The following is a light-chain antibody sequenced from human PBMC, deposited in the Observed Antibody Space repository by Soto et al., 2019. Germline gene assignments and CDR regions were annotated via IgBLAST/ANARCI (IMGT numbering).Light chain of an antibody. Sequence: SALTQPPSASGSRGQSVTISCTGTSSDVGGYNFVSWYQQHPGKAPTLLIYEVTERPSGVPDRFSGSKSGNTASLTVSGLQAEDEADYYCCSFAGSNNRVFGTGTKVTVL. CDR3: CSFAGSNNRV. CDR1: SSDVGGYNF. CDR2: EVT. V-gene: IGLV2-8*01. J-gene: IGLJ1*01.